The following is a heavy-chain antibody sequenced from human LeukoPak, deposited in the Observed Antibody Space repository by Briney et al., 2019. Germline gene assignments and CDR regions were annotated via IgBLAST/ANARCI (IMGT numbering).Heavy chain of an antibody. CDR1: GFPLSSYS. CDR2: ISSSGSAI. V-gene: IGHV3-48*01. Sequence: GGSLRVSCAASGFPLSSYSINWVRQAPGKGLEWVSYISSSGSAIYYVDSVKGRFTVSRDNAKNSLFLQMNSPRAEDTAVYYCVRVKGTYFDYWGQGAMVSLSS. D-gene: IGHD1-1*01. J-gene: IGHJ4*02. CDR3: VRVKGTYFDY.